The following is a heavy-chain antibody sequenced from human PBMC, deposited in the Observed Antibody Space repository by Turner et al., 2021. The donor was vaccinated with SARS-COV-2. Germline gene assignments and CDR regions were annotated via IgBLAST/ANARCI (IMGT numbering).Heavy chain of an antibody. Sequence: QVQLVQSGAEVKKPGASVKVSCKTSGYTFTDSYIHWVSQPTGQGLESMGWINHKDGGTSYAEKYRGRRTMTSDSSSSTFYMELSSLRSDDTAIYYCAKLSTSWGRGTRVTVSA. CDR3: AKLSTS. CDR1: GYTFTDSY. D-gene: IGHD2-15*01. CDR2: INHKDGGT. J-gene: IGHJ2*01. V-gene: IGHV1-2*02.